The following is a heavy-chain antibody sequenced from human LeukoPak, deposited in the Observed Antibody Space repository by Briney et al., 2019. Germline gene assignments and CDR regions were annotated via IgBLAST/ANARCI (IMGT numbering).Heavy chain of an antibody. V-gene: IGHV3-30*04. CDR2: ISYDGSDK. CDR1: GXTFSSYA. Sequence: SGRSLRLSCAASGXTFSSYAMHWVRQAPGKGLEWVTVISYDGSDKYYADSVKGRFTISGDNSKNTLYLQMNSLRLEDTAIYYCATDYGGNSGTDYWGQGTLVTVSS. J-gene: IGHJ4*02. D-gene: IGHD4-23*01. CDR3: ATDYGGNSGTDY.